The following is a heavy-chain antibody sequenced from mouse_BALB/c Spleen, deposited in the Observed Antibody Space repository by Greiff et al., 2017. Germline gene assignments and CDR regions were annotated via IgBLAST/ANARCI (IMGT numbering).Heavy chain of an antibody. V-gene: IGHV5-6*01. D-gene: IGHD2-1*01. CDR2: ISSGGSYT. CDR1: GFTFSSYG. CDR3: ARLGGNLYFDY. Sequence: EVMLVESGGDLVKPGGSLKLSCAASGFTFSSYGMSWVRQTPDKRLEWVATISSGGSYTYYPDSVKGRFTISRDNAKNTLYLQMSSLKSEDTAMYYCARLGGNLYFDYWGQGTTLTVSS. J-gene: IGHJ2*01.